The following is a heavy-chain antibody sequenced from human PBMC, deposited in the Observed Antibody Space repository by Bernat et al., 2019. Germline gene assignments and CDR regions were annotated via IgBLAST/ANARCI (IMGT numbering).Heavy chain of an antibody. CDR3: ARDSELDDAFDI. J-gene: IGHJ3*02. D-gene: IGHD1-26*01. V-gene: IGHV1-69*06. Sequence: QVQLVQSGAEVKKPGSSVKVSCKASGGTFSSYAISWVRQAPGQGLEWMGGIIPIFGTTNYAQKFKGRVTITADKSTSTAYMELSSLRSEDTDVYYCARDSELDDAFDIWGQGTMVTVSS. CDR2: IIPIFGTT. CDR1: GGTFSSYA.